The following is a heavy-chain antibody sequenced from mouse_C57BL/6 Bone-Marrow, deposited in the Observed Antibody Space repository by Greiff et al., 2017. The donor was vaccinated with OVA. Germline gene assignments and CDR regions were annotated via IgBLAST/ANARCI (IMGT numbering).Heavy chain of an antibody. CDR2: IDPSDSYT. Sequence: QVQLQQPGAELVKPGASVKLSCKASGYTFTSYWMQWVKQRPGQGLEWIGEIDPSDSYTNYNQKFKGKATLTVDTSSSTAYMQLSSLTSEDSAVYYCARRGGWLLLWGQGTLVTVSA. CDR3: ARRGGWLLL. V-gene: IGHV1-50*01. D-gene: IGHD2-3*01. CDR1: GYTFTSYW. J-gene: IGHJ3*01.